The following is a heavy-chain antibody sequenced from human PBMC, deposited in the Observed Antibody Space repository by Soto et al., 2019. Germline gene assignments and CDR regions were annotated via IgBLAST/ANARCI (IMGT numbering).Heavy chain of an antibody. CDR3: XASNTNSGYSFYYYYYMDV. D-gene: IGHD5-18*01. CDR1: GGSISSGGYY. CDR2: IYYSGST. J-gene: IGHJ6*03. Sequence: QVQLQESGPGLVKPSQTLSLTCTVSGGSISSGGYYWSWIRQHPGKGLEWIGYIYYSGSTYYNPSLKSRVXISXXXXXXXXXXXXXXXXXXXXXXXYXASNTNSGYSFYYYYYMDVWGKGTTVTVSS. V-gene: IGHV4-31*03.